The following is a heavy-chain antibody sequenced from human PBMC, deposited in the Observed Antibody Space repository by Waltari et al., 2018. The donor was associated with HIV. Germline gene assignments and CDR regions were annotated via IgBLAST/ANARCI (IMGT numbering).Heavy chain of an antibody. V-gene: IGHV1-69-2*01. CDR1: GYTFTDYY. CDR3: ATGSAVAGHRRDWYFDL. D-gene: IGHD6-19*01. CDR2: VDPEDGET. Sequence: EVQLVQSGAEVKKPGATVKISCKVSGYTFTDYYMHWVQQAPGKGLEWMGLVDPEDGETIYAEKFQGRVTITADTSTDTAYMELSSLRSEDTAVYYCATGSAVAGHRRDWYFDLWGRGTLVTVSS. J-gene: IGHJ2*01.